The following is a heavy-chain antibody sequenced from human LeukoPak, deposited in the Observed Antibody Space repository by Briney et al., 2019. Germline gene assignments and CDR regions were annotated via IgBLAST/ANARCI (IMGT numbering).Heavy chain of an antibody. CDR3: AKEGSGWYWGSDAFDI. V-gene: IGHV3-30*02. Sequence: GGSLRLSCAASGFTFSSYGMHWVRQAPGKGLEWVAFIRYDGSNKYYADSVKGRFTISRDNSKNTLYLQMNSLRADDTAVYYCAKEGSGWYWGSDAFDIWGQGTMVTVSS. J-gene: IGHJ3*02. CDR2: IRYDGSNK. D-gene: IGHD6-19*01. CDR1: GFTFSSYG.